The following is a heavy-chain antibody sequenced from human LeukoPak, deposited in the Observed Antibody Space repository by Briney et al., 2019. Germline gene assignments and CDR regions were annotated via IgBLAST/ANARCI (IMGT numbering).Heavy chain of an antibody. CDR2: IYPGDSDT. J-gene: IGHJ4*02. Sequence: GESLKISCKGSGYSFTSYWIGWVRQLPGKGLEGVGIIYPGDSDTRYSPSFQGQVTISADQSISTAYLQWSSLKASDTAMYYCASMRLWGPIDYWGQGTLVTVSS. D-gene: IGHD3-10*01. CDR3: ASMRLWGPIDY. CDR1: GYSFTSYW. V-gene: IGHV5-51*01.